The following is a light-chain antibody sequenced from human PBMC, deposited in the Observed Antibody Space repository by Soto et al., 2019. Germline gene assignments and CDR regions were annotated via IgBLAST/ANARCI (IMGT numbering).Light chain of an antibody. Sequence: QSVLTPPPSVSGAPGQSVTISCTGRSSNIGAGYDLHWYQQRPGTAPKLLIFGNINRPSGVPDRFSYSQSGTSASLAIPGLQAEDEGDYYCQSYDSTLSARYGFGTGTKVTVL. CDR3: QSYDSTLSARYG. CDR2: GNI. CDR1: SSNIGAGYD. V-gene: IGLV1-40*01. J-gene: IGLJ1*01.